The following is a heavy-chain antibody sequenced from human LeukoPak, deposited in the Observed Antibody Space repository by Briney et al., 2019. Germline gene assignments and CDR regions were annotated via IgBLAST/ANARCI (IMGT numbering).Heavy chain of an antibody. Sequence: SETLSLTCTVSGGSFSSGGYYWSWIRQPPGKGLERIGYMFYSGSTNYNPSLKSRVTISVDTSKNQISLKLSSVTAADTAVYYCARGRYGDYPPFDYWGQGTLVTVSS. CDR2: MFYSGST. CDR3: ARGRYGDYPPFDY. D-gene: IGHD4-17*01. CDR1: GGSFSSGGYY. J-gene: IGHJ4*02. V-gene: IGHV4-61*08.